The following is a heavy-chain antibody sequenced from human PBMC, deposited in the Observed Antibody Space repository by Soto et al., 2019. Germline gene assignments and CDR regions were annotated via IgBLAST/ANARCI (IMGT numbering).Heavy chain of an antibody. CDR3: ASFLPESRRYFDS. J-gene: IGHJ4*02. V-gene: IGHV4-31*02. CDR2: IYYNGKT. CDR1: GGSISSGGYY. D-gene: IGHD3-3*01. Sequence: LSLTCTVSGGSISSGGYYWSWIRQFPGKGLEWIGYIYYNGKTYYNPSLQSRLTISEDTSKSQFSLRLTSMTAADTAVYYCASFLPESRRYFDSWGQGILVTVSS.